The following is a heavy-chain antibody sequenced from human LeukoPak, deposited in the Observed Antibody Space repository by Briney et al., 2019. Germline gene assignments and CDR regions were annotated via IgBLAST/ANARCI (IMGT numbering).Heavy chain of an antibody. Sequence: SETLSLTCTVSGGSMNYYYWSWIRQPPGKGLEWIGYIFYRWSTKYNPSLKSRVTISVDTSKNQFSLKVSSVTAADTAVYYCARQDGGNTLGYFDLWGRGTLVSVSS. V-gene: IGHV4-59*08. CDR2: IFYRWST. CDR3: ARQDGGNTLGYFDL. D-gene: IGHD4-23*01. J-gene: IGHJ2*01. CDR1: GGSMNYYY.